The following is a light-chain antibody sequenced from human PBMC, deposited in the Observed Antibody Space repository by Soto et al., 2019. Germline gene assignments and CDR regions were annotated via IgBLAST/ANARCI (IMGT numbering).Light chain of an antibody. CDR3: QSYDNTLSGYV. Sequence: QSARTQPASVSGFPGQSITISCTGTSSDVGGYNYVSWYQQHPGKAPKLMIYDVSNRPSGVSNRFSGSKSGNTASLTISGLQAEDEADYYCQSYDNTLSGYVFGTGTKVTVL. V-gene: IGLV2-14*01. CDR1: SSDVGGYNY. J-gene: IGLJ1*01. CDR2: DVS.